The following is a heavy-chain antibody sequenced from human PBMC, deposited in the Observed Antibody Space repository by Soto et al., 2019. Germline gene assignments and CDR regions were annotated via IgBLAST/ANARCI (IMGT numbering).Heavy chain of an antibody. CDR3: ARVPDY. CDR1: GGSISSGGYS. J-gene: IGHJ4*02. D-gene: IGHD2-2*01. CDR2: TYHSWGT. V-gene: IGHV4-30-2*01. Sequence: QLQLQESGSGLVKPSQTLSLTCAVSGGSISSGGYSWSWIRQPPGKGLEWIGYTYHSWGTHYNPSLKRRVPASSDRSRNRFPLKLSSVTAADPAVYYCARVPDYWGQGILVTGSP.